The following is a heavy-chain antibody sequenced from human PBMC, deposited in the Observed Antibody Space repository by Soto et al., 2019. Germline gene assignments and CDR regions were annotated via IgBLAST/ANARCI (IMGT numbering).Heavy chain of an antibody. Sequence: ASVKVSCKASGYTFTSYDMHWVRQAPGQRLEWMGWINAGNGNTKYSQKFQGRVTITRDTSASTAYMELSSLRSEDTAVYYCARDLVAGTFWFDPWGQGTLVTVSS. J-gene: IGHJ5*02. D-gene: IGHD6-19*01. CDR2: INAGNGNT. CDR1: GYTFTSYD. V-gene: IGHV1-3*01. CDR3: ARDLVAGTFWFDP.